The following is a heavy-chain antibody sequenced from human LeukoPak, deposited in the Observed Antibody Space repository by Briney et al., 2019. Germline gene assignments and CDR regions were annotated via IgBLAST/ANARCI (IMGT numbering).Heavy chain of an antibody. V-gene: IGHV3-66*01. J-gene: IGHJ4*02. CDR2: IYSGGSS. Sequence: GGSLRLSCAASGLTVGFKCMSWVRQAPGKGLEWVSIIYSGGSSYYADSVKGRFTVSRDTSKNTIYLQMNSLRAEDTAVYYCATRPDGNDVPYFDYWGQGTLFTVSS. CDR1: GLTVGFKC. D-gene: IGHD5-12*01. CDR3: ATRPDGNDVPYFDY.